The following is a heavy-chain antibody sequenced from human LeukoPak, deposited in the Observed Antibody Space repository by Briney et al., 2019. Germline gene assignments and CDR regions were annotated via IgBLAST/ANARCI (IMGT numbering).Heavy chain of an antibody. CDR1: GYNFAGYY. Sequence: ASVKVSCKGSGYNFAGYYIHWVRQAPGQGLEWMGRINPRDGETSFAQKFQGRVSMTRDTSVSSAYMELSGLRSDDTAVYYCARDWELRFHQGGLGYWGQGTLVTVSS. CDR3: ARDWELRFHQGGLGY. J-gene: IGHJ4*02. V-gene: IGHV1-2*06. D-gene: IGHD3-3*01. CDR2: INPRDGET.